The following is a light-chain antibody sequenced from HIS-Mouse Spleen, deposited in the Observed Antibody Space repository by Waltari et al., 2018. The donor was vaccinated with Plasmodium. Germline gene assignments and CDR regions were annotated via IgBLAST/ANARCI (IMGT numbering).Light chain of an antibody. Sequence: PGQRVTISCSGSSSNIGRNTVNWYQQLPGTAPQLLIYSNNQRPSGVPDRFSGSKSGTPASLAIMGLQAEDEADYYCAAWDDSLNGHVVFGGGTKLTVL. CDR1: SSNIGRNT. CDR3: AAWDDSLNGHVV. J-gene: IGLJ2*01. CDR2: SNN. V-gene: IGLV1-44*01.